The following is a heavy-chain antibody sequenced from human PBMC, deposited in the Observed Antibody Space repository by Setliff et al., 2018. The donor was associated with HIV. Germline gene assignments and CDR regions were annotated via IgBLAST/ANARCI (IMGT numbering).Heavy chain of an antibody. J-gene: IGHJ6*03. CDR3: ASLRGDYVGQYYYYMDI. D-gene: IGHD4-17*01. CDR1: GFNFNTDW. CDR2: IFPGGSDT. Sequence: GESLKISCTGSGFNFNTDWIVWVRQIPGKGLEWMGSIFPGGSDTRYSPSFQDQVTISVDKSISTAYLQWRSLKASDTAFYYCASLRGDYVGQYYYYMDIWGKGTTVTVSS. V-gene: IGHV5-51*01.